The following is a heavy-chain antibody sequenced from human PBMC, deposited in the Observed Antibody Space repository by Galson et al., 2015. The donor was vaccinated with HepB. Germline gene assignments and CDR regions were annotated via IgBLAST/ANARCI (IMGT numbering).Heavy chain of an antibody. CDR3: ASDQLLYWTFDY. Sequence: SLRLSCAASGFTFSSYGMHWVRQAPGKGLEWVAVISYDGSNKYYADSVKGRFTISRDNSKNTLYLQMNSLRAEDTAVYYCASDQLLYWTFDYWGQGTLVTVSS. J-gene: IGHJ4*02. V-gene: IGHV3-30*03. CDR1: GFTFSSYG. D-gene: IGHD2-2*02. CDR2: ISYDGSNK.